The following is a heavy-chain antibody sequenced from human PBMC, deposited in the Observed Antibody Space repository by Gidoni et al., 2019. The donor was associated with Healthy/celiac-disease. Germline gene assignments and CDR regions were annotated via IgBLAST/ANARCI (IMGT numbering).Heavy chain of an antibody. CDR2: IIPILGIA. D-gene: IGHD6-6*01. J-gene: IGHJ4*02. Sequence: QVQLVPSGAEVKNPGSSVKVSCKGSGGTFSSYAISWVRQSPGQGLEWMGRIIPILGIANYAQKFQGRVTITADKSTSTAYMELSSLRSEDTAVYYCARDGEDLAARQHYFDYWGQGTLVTVSS. CDR1: GGTFSSYA. V-gene: IGHV1-69*04. CDR3: ARDGEDLAARQHYFDY.